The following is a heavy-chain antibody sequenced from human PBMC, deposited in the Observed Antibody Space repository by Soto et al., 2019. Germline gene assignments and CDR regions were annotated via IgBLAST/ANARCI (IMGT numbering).Heavy chain of an antibody. V-gene: IGHV4-39*01. Sequence: SETLSLTCTVSGGSIRSSSYYWGWIRQPPGKGLEWIGSIYHSGSTYYNPSLKRRVTISVDTSKDQFSLKLSSVTAADTALFYCARLTSWLNYFDHWGQGSLVTVSS. CDR1: GGSIRSSSYY. J-gene: IGHJ4*02. D-gene: IGHD6-19*01. CDR2: IYHSGST. CDR3: ARLTSWLNYFDH.